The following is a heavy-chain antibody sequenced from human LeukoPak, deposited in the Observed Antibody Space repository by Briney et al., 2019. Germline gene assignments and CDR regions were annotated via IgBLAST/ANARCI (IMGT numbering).Heavy chain of an antibody. CDR1: GGSISSSSYY. CDR2: IYYSGST. J-gene: IGHJ4*02. CDR3: ARGYHGSDYFDY. Sequence: PSETLSLTCTVSGGSISSSSYYWGWIRQPPGKGLEWIGSIYYSGSTYYNPSLKSRVTISVDTSKNQFSLKLSSVTAADTAVYYCARGYHGSDYFDYWGQGTLVTVSS. D-gene: IGHD5-12*01. V-gene: IGHV4-39*01.